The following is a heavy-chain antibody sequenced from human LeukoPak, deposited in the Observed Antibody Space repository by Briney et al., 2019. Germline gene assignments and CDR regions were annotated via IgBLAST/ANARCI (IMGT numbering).Heavy chain of an antibody. J-gene: IGHJ4*02. V-gene: IGHV4-59*01. CDR2: IYYSGST. Sequence: SGTLSLTCAVYGGSFSGYYWSWIRQPPGKGLEWIGYIYYSGSTNYNPSLKSRVTISVDTSNNQFSLKLSSVTAADTAVYYCARSGSKVMTAINFWGQGTLVTVSS. CDR1: GGSFSGYY. D-gene: IGHD2-21*02. CDR3: ARSGSKVMTAINF.